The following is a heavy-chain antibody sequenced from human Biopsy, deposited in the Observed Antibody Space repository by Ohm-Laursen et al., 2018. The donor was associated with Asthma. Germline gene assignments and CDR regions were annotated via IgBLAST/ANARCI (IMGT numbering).Heavy chain of an antibody. V-gene: IGHV3-53*01. D-gene: IGHD6-19*01. Sequence: PRLSCTASGFAVSRDYMFWVRQAPGKGLEWVSVIYSGGTSHTADSVRGRFTISRDFSKNTLHLQMHSLRVEDTAVYYCARGDSSGWSHYYFDYWGQGTLVTVSS. J-gene: IGHJ4*02. CDR1: GFAVSRDY. CDR3: ARGDSSGWSHYYFDY. CDR2: IYSGGTS.